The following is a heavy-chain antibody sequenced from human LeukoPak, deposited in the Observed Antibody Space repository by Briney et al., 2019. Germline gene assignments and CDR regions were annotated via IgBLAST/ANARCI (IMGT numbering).Heavy chain of an antibody. CDR3: ARVIAVAGTSGINYMDV. CDR2: IFKSGTT. J-gene: IGHJ6*03. Sequence: SETLSLTCSVSGYSISSGFYWGWIRPPPGRGLEWIGSIFKSGTTYCNPSLKSRVTISIDTSKNQLSLEMSSVTAEDTAVYYCARVIAVAGTSGINYMDVWGKGTTVTVSS. D-gene: IGHD6-19*01. V-gene: IGHV4-38-2*02. CDR1: GYSISSGFY.